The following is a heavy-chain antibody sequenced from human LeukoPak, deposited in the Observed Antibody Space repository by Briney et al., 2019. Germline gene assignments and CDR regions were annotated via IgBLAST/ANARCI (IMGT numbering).Heavy chain of an antibody. D-gene: IGHD3-16*01. CDR3: ARVGRGDHTWGSYSFDY. CDR2: ISYTGST. J-gene: IGHJ4*02. V-gene: IGHV4-59*01. CDR1: GDSISSYY. Sequence: SETLSLSCTVSGDSISSYYWSWIRQPPGKGLEWIAYISYTGSTNYNPSLKSRVAISLDTSKNQFSLNLNSVTAADAAIYYCARVGRGDHTWGSYSFDYWGQGTLVTVSS.